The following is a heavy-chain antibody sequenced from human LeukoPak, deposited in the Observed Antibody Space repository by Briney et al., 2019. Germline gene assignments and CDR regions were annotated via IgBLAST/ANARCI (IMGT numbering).Heavy chain of an antibody. V-gene: IGHV1-69*04. CDR3: ARGFAPYYYDRSGNSRGYLQY. D-gene: IGHD3-22*01. Sequence: SSVKVSCKPSGGTFSSYAISWVRQAPGQGLEWMGRFIPILVIANYAQQFQGRVTITADKSTSTAYMELRSLRSDDPAVYYCARGFAPYYYDRSGNSRGYLQYWSQGTLVTVSS. CDR2: FIPILVIA. CDR1: GGTFSSYA. J-gene: IGHJ1*01.